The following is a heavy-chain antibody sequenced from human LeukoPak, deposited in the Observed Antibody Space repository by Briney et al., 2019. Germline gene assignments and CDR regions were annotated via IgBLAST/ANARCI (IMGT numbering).Heavy chain of an antibody. V-gene: IGHV1-2*02. CDR1: GYTFTGHY. Sequence: VASVKVSCKASGYTFTGHYIHWVRQAPGQGLEWMGWINPNNGGTSYAQKLQGRVSVTRDSSISTAYMELSRLRSDDTALYYCARDRVPFYSSTFKDYYLHYGLDVWGLGTPVTVSS. D-gene: IGHD6-13*01. CDR3: ARDRVPFYSSTFKDYYLHYGLDV. CDR2: INPNNGGT. J-gene: IGHJ6*02.